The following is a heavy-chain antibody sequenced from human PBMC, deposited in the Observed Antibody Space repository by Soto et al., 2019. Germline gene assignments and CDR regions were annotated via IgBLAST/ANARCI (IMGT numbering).Heavy chain of an antibody. V-gene: IGHV4-39*01. Sequence: PSETLSLTCTVSGGSISSSSYYWGWIRQPPGKGLEWIGSIYYSGSTYYNPSLKSRVAISVDTSKNQFSLKLSSVTAADTAVYYCARLRRRGPDYWGQGTLVTVSS. D-gene: IGHD5-12*01. CDR2: IYYSGST. J-gene: IGHJ4*02. CDR3: ARLRRRGPDY. CDR1: GGSISSSSYY.